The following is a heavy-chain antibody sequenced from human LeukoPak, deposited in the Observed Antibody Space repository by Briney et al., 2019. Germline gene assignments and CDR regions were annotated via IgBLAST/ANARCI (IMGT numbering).Heavy chain of an antibody. Sequence: GESLKISCKGSGYSFTSYWIGWVRQMPGKGLEWMEIIYPGDSDTRYSPSFQGQVTISADKSISTAYLQWSSLKASDTAMYYCARTVAAATNYYYYYGMDVWGQGTTVTVSS. CDR1: GYSFTSYW. CDR2: IYPGDSDT. CDR3: ARTVAAATNYYYYYGMDV. V-gene: IGHV5-51*01. D-gene: IGHD2-15*01. J-gene: IGHJ6*02.